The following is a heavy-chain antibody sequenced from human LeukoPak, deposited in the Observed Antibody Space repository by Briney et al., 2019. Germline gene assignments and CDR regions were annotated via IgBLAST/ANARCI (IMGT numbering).Heavy chain of an antibody. CDR1: GFTFSNYW. Sequence: QPGGSLRLSCAASGFTFSNYWMTWVRQAPGKGLEWVANIKQDGSEKYYVDSVKGRFTISRDNAKNSLYLQMNSLRAEDTAVYYCARGDSSGYYSGLLRGDWGQGTLVTVSS. CDR2: IKQDGSEK. J-gene: IGHJ4*02. D-gene: IGHD3-22*01. CDR3: ARGDSSGYYSGLLRGD. V-gene: IGHV3-7*04.